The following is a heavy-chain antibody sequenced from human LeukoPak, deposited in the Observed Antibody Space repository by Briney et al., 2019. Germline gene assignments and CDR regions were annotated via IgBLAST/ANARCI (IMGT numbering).Heavy chain of an antibody. D-gene: IGHD2-2*01. V-gene: IGHV1-2*02. J-gene: IGHJ5*02. CDR1: GYTFTGYY. CDR2: INPNSGGT. Sequence: AASVKVSCKASGYTFTGYYMHWVRQAPGQGLEWMGWINPNSGGTNYAQKFQGRVTMTMDTSISTAYMELSRLRSDDTAVYYCARADCSSTSCYGGRNWFDPWGQGTLVTVSS. CDR3: ARADCSSTSCYGGRNWFDP.